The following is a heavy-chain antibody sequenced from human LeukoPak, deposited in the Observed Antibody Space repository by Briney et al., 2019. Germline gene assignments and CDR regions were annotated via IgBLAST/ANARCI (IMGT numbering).Heavy chain of an antibody. D-gene: IGHD2-2*01. V-gene: IGHV3-48*01. CDR2: ISGSSSTI. J-gene: IGHJ5*02. Sequence: QSGGSLRLSCAASGFTFSSYSMTWVRQAPVKGLEWVSYISGSSSTIYYADSVKGRFTISRDNAKNSLYLQMNSLRAEDTAVYFCARLFLPAAAWGQGTQVTVSS. CDR3: ARLFLPAAA. CDR1: GFTFSSYS.